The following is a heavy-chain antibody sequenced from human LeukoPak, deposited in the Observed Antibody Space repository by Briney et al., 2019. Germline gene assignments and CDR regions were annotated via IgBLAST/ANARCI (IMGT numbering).Heavy chain of an antibody. CDR1: GFTFSSYS. CDR2: ISSSSYI. Sequence: PGGSLRLSCAASGFTFSSYSMNRVRQAPGKGLEWVSSISSSSYIYYADSVKGRFTISRDNSKNTLYLQMNSLRAADTAVYYCARDKGTSYLSSFDYWGQGTLVTVSS. D-gene: IGHD6-6*01. V-gene: IGHV3-21*01. CDR3: ARDKGTSYLSSFDY. J-gene: IGHJ4*02.